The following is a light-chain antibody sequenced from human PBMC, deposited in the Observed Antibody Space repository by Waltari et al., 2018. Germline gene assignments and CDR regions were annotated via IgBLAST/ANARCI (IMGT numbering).Light chain of an antibody. Sequence: DIQMTQSPSSLSASVGDRVTITCRASQSISSYLNWYQQKPGKATKILIYAASSLQSGVPSRFSGSGSVTDFTLTISSLQPADFATYYCQHSYSTSPVTFGGGTKVEIK. CDR3: QHSYSTSPVT. J-gene: IGKJ4*01. V-gene: IGKV1-39*01. CDR1: QSISSY. CDR2: AAS.